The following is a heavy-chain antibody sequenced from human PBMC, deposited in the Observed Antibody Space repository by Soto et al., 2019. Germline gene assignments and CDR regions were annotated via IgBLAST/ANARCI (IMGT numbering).Heavy chain of an antibody. CDR1: GFTFSSYG. V-gene: IGHV3-30*18. CDR3: AKDGSYYDFWSGYFLTQYFQH. J-gene: IGHJ1*01. Sequence: QVQLVESGGGVVQPGRSLRLSCAASGFTFSSYGMHWVRQAPGKGLEWVAVISYDGSNKYYADSVKGRFTISRDNSKNTLYLQMNSLRAEDKAVYYCAKDGSYYDFWSGYFLTQYFQHWGQGTLVTVSS. D-gene: IGHD3-3*01. CDR2: ISYDGSNK.